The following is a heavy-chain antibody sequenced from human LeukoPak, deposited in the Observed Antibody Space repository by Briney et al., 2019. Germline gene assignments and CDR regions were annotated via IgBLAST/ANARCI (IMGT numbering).Heavy chain of an antibody. Sequence: SETLTLTCAVSGFSISSGYYWGWIRQPPGKGLDWIGSIYHSGTTFYNPSLKSRVTISVDTSKNQFSLKLSSVTAADTAVYYCASKPYYDILTGYHAEVQGDYWGQGTLVTVSS. CDR1: GFSISSGYY. CDR2: IYHSGTT. D-gene: IGHD3-9*01. J-gene: IGHJ4*02. CDR3: ASKPYYDILTGYHAEVQGDY. V-gene: IGHV4-38-2*01.